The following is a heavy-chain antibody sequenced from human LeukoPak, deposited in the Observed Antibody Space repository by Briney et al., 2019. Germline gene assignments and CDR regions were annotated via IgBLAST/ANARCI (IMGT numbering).Heavy chain of an antibody. CDR3: AYLTLGDYGAFDI. CDR1: GFTFSSYS. V-gene: IGHV3-23*01. D-gene: IGHD4-17*01. CDR2: ISSSGGST. Sequence: PGGSLRLSCAASGFTFSSYSMNWVRQAPGKGLEWVSSISSSGGSTYYADSVKGRFTISRDNSKNTLYLQMNSLRAEDTAVYYCAYLTLGDYGAFDIWGQGTMVTVSS. J-gene: IGHJ3*02.